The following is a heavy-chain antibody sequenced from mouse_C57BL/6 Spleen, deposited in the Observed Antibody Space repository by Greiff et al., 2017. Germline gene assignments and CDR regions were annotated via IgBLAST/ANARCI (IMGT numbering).Heavy chain of an antibody. V-gene: IGHV1-64*01. CDR2: IHPNSGST. D-gene: IGHD2-3*01. Sequence: QVQLQQPGAELVKPGASVKLSCKASGYTFTSYWMHWVKQRPGQGLEWIGMIHPNSGSTNYNEKFKSKATLTVDKSSSTAYMQLSSLTSEDSAVYYCARPYDGYSSFDYWGQGTTLTVSS. CDR3: ARPYDGYSSFDY. CDR1: GYTFTSYW. J-gene: IGHJ2*01.